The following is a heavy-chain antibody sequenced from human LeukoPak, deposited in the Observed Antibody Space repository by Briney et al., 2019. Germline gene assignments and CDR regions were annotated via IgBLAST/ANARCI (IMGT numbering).Heavy chain of an antibody. CDR2: INHSGST. CDR3: ARQGRGYSYGRHFDY. D-gene: IGHD5-18*01. J-gene: IGHJ4*02. CDR1: GGSFSGYY. Sequence: PSETLSLTCAVYGGSFSGYYWSWIRQPPGKGLEWIGEINHSGSTNYNPSLKSRVTISVDTSKNQFSLKLSSVTAADTAVYYCARQGRGYSYGRHFDYWGQGTLVTVSS. V-gene: IGHV4-34*01.